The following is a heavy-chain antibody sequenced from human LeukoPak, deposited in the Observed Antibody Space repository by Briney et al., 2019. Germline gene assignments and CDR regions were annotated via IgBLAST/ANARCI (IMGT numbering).Heavy chain of an antibody. V-gene: IGHV3-23*01. D-gene: IGHD1-1*01. CDR2: VSNSGVST. Sequence: PGGSLRFSCAASGFIFSTYAMNWVRQAPGKGLEWISGVSNSGVSTNYAASVKGRFTISRDNSKNMLYLQMNGLRAEDTAVYYCAKDWNPSPNWFGPWGQGTLVIVSS. CDR1: GFIFSTYA. CDR3: AKDWNPSPNWFGP. J-gene: IGHJ5*02.